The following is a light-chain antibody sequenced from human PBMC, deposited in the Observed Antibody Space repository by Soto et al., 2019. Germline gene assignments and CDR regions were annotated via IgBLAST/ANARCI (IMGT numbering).Light chain of an antibody. V-gene: IGKV3-15*01. J-gene: IGKJ1*01. Sequence: EIVMTQSPATLSVSPVERATLSCRASQSISSKLAWYQQKPGQAPRLLIYGASTRATGIPVRFSGSGSGTDFTLTITSLQSEDFAVYYCQQRSSWTFGQGTKVDIK. CDR2: GAS. CDR3: QQRSSWT. CDR1: QSISSK.